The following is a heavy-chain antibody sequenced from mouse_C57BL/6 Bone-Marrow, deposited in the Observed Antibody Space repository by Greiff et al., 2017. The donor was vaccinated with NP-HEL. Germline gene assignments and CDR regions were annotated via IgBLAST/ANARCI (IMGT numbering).Heavy chain of an antibody. D-gene: IGHD1-1*01. J-gene: IGHJ2*01. Sequence: VQLKQSGAELVRPGASVKLSCTASGFNIKDDYMHWVKQRPEQGLEWIGWIDPENGDTEYASKFQGPATITADTSSNTAYLQLSSLTSEDTAVYYCTTWGGSSSNYWGQGTTLTVSS. CDR3: TTWGGSSSNY. CDR2: IDPENGDT. CDR1: GFNIKDDY. V-gene: IGHV14-4*01.